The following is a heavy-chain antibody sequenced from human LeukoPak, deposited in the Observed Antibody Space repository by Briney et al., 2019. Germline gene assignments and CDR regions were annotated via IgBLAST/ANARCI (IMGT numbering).Heavy chain of an antibody. CDR2: IKQDGSEK. J-gene: IGHJ3*02. CDR1: GFTFSSYW. Sequence: GGSLRLSCAASGFTFSSYWMSWVRQAPGKGLEWVANIKQDGSEKYYVDSVEGRFTISRDSAKNSLYLQMNSLRAEDTAVYYCVSCLQWLWAFDIWGQGTMVTVSS. D-gene: IGHD6-19*01. V-gene: IGHV3-7*01. CDR3: VSCLQWLWAFDI.